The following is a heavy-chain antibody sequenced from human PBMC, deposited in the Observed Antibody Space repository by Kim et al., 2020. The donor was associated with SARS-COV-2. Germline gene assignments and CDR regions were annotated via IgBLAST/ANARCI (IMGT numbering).Heavy chain of an antibody. CDR1: GGSISSSSYY. J-gene: IGHJ4*02. CDR2: IYYSGST. CDR3: ARSPKWFGEDY. D-gene: IGHD3-10*01. Sequence: SETLSLTCTVSGGSISSSSYYWGWIRQPPGKGLEWIGSIYYSGSTYYNPSLKSRVTISVDTSKNQFSLKLSSVTAADTAVYYCARSPKWFGEDYWGQGTLVTVSS. V-gene: IGHV4-39*01.